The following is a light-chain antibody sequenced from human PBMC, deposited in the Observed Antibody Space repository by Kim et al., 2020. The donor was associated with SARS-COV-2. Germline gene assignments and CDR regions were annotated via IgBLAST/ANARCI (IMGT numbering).Light chain of an antibody. Sequence: SPGPMATLSCRASQSVSSYLAWYHQKPGQAPRLLIYDASNWATGIPARFSGSGSGTDFTLTISSLEPEDFAVYYCQQRSNWPPLTFGGGTKVDIK. J-gene: IGKJ4*01. CDR3: QQRSNWPPLT. V-gene: IGKV3-11*01. CDR1: QSVSSY. CDR2: DAS.